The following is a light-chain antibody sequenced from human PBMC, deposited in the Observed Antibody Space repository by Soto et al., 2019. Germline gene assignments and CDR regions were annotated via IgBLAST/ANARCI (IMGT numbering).Light chain of an antibody. CDR1: QSVLYNSNNKNH. CDR2: GAS. CDR3: QQYYSIPFT. J-gene: IGKJ2*01. V-gene: IGKV4-1*01. Sequence: DFVMTQAPDSLAVSLGERATINCKSSQSVLYNSNNKNHLGWFQQKPGHPPKLLIYGASFRPSGVPDRFSGGGSGTDFSLPISSLQDEDVAVYYCQQYYSIPFTFGQGTKLEI.